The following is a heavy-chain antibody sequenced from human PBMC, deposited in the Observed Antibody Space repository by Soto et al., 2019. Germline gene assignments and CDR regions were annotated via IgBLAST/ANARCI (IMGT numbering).Heavy chain of an antibody. CDR1: GSTFSNYA. D-gene: IGHD6-13*01. J-gene: IGHJ5*01. CDR3: TKDWQHDS. CDR2: INTSGGNT. V-gene: IGHV3-23*01. Sequence: EVQLLESGGGLVQPGGSPRLSCAASGSTFSNYAMTWVRQAPGKGLECVSTINTSGGNTHYADSVKGRFSVSRDNSKNTLSLQMNSLRAEDTAVYYCTKDWQHDSWGQGTLVTVSS.